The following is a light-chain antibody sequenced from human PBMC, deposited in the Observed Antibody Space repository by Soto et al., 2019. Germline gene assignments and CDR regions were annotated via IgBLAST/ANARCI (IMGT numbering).Light chain of an antibody. CDR1: QSISRW. CDR2: QAS. CDR3: QQYYTYPAFT. Sequence: DIQMTQSPSTLSASVGDRVTITCRASQSISRWLAWHQQKPGKAPKVLISQASRLESGVPSRFSGSGSGTEFTLSISSLQPDDFPTSYCQQYYTYPAFTFSQGPKVESK. V-gene: IGKV1-5*03. J-gene: IGKJ1*01.